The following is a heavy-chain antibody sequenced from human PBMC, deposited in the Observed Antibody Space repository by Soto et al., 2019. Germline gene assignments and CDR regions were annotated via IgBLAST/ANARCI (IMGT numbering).Heavy chain of an antibody. CDR1: GDSVSSNSAA. Sequence: PSQTLSLTCAISGDSVSSNSAAWNWIRKSPSRGLEWLGRTYYRSKWYNDYAVSVKSRITINPDTSKNQFSLQLNSVTPEDTAVYYCASGRRVVPAAASFDYWGQGTLVTVSS. CDR2: TYYRSKWYN. V-gene: IGHV6-1*01. J-gene: IGHJ4*02. D-gene: IGHD2-2*01. CDR3: ASGRRVVPAAASFDY.